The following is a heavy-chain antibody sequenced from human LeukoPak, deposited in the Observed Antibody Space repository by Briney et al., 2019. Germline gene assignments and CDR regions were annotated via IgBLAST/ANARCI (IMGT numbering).Heavy chain of an antibody. CDR3: ARETNYGPNFDY. CDR1: GFTFSSYG. V-gene: IGHV3-23*01. Sequence: PGGSLRLSCAASGFTFSSYGMSWVRQAPGKGLEWVSAISGSGGSTYYADSVKGRFTISRDNSKNTLYLQMNSLRAEDTAVYYCARETNYGPNFDYWGQGTLVTVSS. CDR2: ISGSGGST. D-gene: IGHD4-17*01. J-gene: IGHJ4*02.